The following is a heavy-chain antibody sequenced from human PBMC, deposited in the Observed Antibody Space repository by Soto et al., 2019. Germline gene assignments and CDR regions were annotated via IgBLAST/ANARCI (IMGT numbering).Heavy chain of an antibody. D-gene: IGHD2-15*01. Sequence: EVQLVESGGGLVQPGGSLRLSCAASGFTFSSYWMHWVRQAPGKGLVWVSRINSDGSSTSYADSVKGRFTISRDNAKNTLYMQMNSLRAEDTAVYYCARPKFPDYCSGGSCYSGYEGGRDWFDPWGQGTLVTVSS. CDR1: GFTFSSYW. CDR3: ARPKFPDYCSGGSCYSGYEGGRDWFDP. V-gene: IGHV3-74*01. J-gene: IGHJ5*02. CDR2: INSDGSST.